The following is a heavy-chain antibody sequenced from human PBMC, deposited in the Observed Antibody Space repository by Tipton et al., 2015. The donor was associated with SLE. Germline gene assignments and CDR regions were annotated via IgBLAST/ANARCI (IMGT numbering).Heavy chain of an antibody. CDR3: VRDLDDGGHGHFDL. J-gene: IGHJ2*01. Sequence: TLSLTCTVSGGSVSSGSYYWSWIRQPPGKGLEWIGYIYYSGSTNYNPSLKSRVTISVDTSKNQFSLKLSSVTAADTAVYYCVRDLDDGGHGHFDLWGRGTLVTVSP. CDR1: GGSVSSGSYY. D-gene: IGHD4-23*01. V-gene: IGHV4-61*01. CDR2: IYYSGST.